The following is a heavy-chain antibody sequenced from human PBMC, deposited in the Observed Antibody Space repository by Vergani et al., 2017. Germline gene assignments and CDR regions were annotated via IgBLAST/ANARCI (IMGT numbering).Heavy chain of an antibody. CDR1: GFTFSTYA. Sequence: QVHLMESGGGVVQPGRSLRLSCAASGFTFSTYAMHWVRQAPGKGLEWVAVISYDGSHKEYGDSVKGRFTISRDDSENTLYLQMSSLRTEDSAVYSCARARAHGSYVDLWGQGTLVTVSS. V-gene: IGHV3-30*04. D-gene: IGHD3-10*01. CDR2: ISYDGSHK. CDR3: ARARAHGSYVDL. J-gene: IGHJ4*02.